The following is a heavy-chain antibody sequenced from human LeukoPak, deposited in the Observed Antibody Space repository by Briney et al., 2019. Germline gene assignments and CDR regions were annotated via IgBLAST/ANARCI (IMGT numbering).Heavy chain of an antibody. CDR2: IFYSGRN. CDR3: ARLRKGYCSGGSCYSYYFDY. CDR1: GGSISTNY. V-gene: IGHV4-59*01. D-gene: IGHD2-15*01. J-gene: IGHJ4*02. Sequence: SETLSLTCTVSGGSISTNYWSWIRQPPGKGLEWIGNIFYSGRNNYNPSLRSRVTMSVDTSKNQFSLKLSSVTAADTAVYYCARLRKGYCSGGSCYSYYFDYWGQGTLVTVSS.